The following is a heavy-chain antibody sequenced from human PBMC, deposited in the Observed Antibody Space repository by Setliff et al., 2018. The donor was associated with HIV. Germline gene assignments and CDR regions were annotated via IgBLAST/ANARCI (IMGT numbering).Heavy chain of an antibody. CDR3: ARGMVVAAGWYFDL. Sequence: SETLSLTCTVSGGTISSYYWSWIRQPPGKGLEWIGYIYTSGSTNYNPSLKSRVTISVDTSKNQFSLKLSSVTAADTAVYYCARGMVVAAGWYFDLWGRGTLVTVSS. D-gene: IGHD2-15*01. J-gene: IGHJ2*01. V-gene: IGHV4-4*09. CDR1: GGTISSYY. CDR2: IYTSGST.